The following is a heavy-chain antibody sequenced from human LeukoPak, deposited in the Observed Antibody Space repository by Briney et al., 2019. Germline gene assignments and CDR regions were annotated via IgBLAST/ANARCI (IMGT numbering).Heavy chain of an antibody. V-gene: IGHV1-69*13. CDR1: GGTFSSYA. CDR2: IIPIFGTA. Sequence: SVKVSCKASGGTFSSYATSWVRQAPGQGLEWMGGIIPIFGTANYAQKFQGRVTITADESTSTAYMELSSLRSEDTAVYYCAMSNGLRVFDYWGQGTLVTVSS. J-gene: IGHJ4*02. D-gene: IGHD5-12*01. CDR3: AMSNGLRVFDY.